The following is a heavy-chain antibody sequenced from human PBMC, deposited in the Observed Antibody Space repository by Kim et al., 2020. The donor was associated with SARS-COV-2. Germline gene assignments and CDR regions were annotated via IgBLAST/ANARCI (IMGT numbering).Heavy chain of an antibody. CDR3: ARHRIWYYDILTGYPYYFDY. CDR1: GGSISSSSYY. V-gene: IGHV4-39*01. CDR2: IYYSGST. Sequence: SETLSLTCTVSGGSISSSSYYWGWIRQPPGKGLEWIGSIYYSGSTYYNPSLKSRVTISVDTSKNQFSLKLSSVTAADTAVYYCARHRIWYYDILTGYPYYFDYWGQGTLVTVSS. D-gene: IGHD3-9*01. J-gene: IGHJ4*02.